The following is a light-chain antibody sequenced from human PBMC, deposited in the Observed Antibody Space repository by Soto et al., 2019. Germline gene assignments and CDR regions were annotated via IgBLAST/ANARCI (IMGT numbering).Light chain of an antibody. CDR1: SIDVGCYNY. J-gene: IGLJ3*02. CDR3: SSYTSTNSWV. V-gene: IGLV2-14*01. Sequence: QSVLTQSASVSGSPGQSITISCNGTSIDVGCYNYVSWYQQHPGKAPKLIIYDVSNRPSGVSTRFSGSKSGNTASLTISGLQAEDEADYSCSSYTSTNSWVFGGGTQLTVL. CDR2: DVS.